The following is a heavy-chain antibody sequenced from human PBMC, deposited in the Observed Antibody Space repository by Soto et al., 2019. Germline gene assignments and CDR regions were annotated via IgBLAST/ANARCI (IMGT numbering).Heavy chain of an antibody. CDR2: IYYSGST. CDR1: GGSISSGGYY. J-gene: IGHJ4*02. CDR3: ARGTGGAIVHYFDY. Sequence: QVQLQESGPGLVKPSQTLSLTCTVSGGSISSGGYYWSWIRQHPGKGLEWIGYIYYSGSTYYNPSLKSRVTISVDASKNQFSLKLSSVTAADTAVYYWARGTGGAIVHYFDYWGQGTLVTVSS. V-gene: IGHV4-31*03. D-gene: IGHD3-16*01.